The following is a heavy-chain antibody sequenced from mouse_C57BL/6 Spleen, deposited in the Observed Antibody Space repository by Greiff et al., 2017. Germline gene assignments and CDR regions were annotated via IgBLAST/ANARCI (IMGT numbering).Heavy chain of an antibody. Sequence: QVQLQQPGAELVKPGASVKVSCKASGYTFTSYWMHWVKQRPGQGLEWIGRIHPSDSDTNCNQKFKGKATLTVDKSSSTAYMQLSSLTSEDSAVYYCAIPTPYGGDAWFAYWGQGTLVTVSA. CDR1: GYTFTSYW. V-gene: IGHV1-74*01. CDR2: IHPSDSDT. CDR3: AIPTPYGGDAWFAY. D-gene: IGHD1-2*01. J-gene: IGHJ3*01.